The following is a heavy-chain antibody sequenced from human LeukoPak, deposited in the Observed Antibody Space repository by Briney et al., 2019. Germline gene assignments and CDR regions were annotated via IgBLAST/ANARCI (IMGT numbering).Heavy chain of an antibody. J-gene: IGHJ4*02. D-gene: IGHD2-21*02. CDR1: GYTLTELS. Sequence: ASVKVSCKVSGYTLTELSMHWVRQAPGKGLEWMGGFDPEDGETIYAQKFQGRVTMTEDTSTDTAYMELSSLRSEDTAVYYCATFELAYCGGDCYPFGYWGQGTLVTVSS. CDR2: FDPEDGET. CDR3: ATFELAYCGGDCYPFGY. V-gene: IGHV1-24*01.